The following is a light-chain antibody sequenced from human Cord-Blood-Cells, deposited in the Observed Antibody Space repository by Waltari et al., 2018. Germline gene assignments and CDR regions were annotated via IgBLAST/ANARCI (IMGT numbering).Light chain of an antibody. V-gene: IGKV3-20*01. CDR2: CAS. CDR3: QQYGSSPRT. J-gene: IGKJ1*01. Sequence: EIVLTQSTGTLSLSPVDRATISCRASQSVSSSYLAWYQQKPGQAPRLLIYCASSRATGIPDRFSGSGSGTDFTLTISRLEPEDFAVYYCQQYGSSPRTFGQGTKVEIK. CDR1: QSVSSSY.